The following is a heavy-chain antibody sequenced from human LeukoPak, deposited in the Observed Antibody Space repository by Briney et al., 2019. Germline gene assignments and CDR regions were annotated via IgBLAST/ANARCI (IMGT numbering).Heavy chain of an antibody. J-gene: IGHJ4*02. CDR3: ARGNDFDY. CDR2: INPNSGGT. Sequence: ASVNVSCKASGYTSTDYYMHWVRQAPGQGLEWMGWINPNSGGTSYAQKFQGWVTMTRDTSISTAYMELSRLKSDDTAVYYCARGNDFDYWGQGTLVTVSS. V-gene: IGHV1-2*04. CDR1: GYTSTDYY.